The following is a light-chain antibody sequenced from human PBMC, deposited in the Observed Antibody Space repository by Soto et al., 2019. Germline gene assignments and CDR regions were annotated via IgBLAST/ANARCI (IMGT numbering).Light chain of an antibody. V-gene: IGLV1-44*01. Sequence: QSVLTQPPSASGTPGQRVTISCSGSSSNIGSNTVNWYQQLPGTAPKLLIYRSSQRPSGVPDRFSGSKSGTSASLAISGLQSEDEADYHCAAWDDSLNGYVFGTGTKVTVL. CDR3: AAWDDSLNGYV. J-gene: IGLJ1*01. CDR2: RSS. CDR1: SSNIGSNT.